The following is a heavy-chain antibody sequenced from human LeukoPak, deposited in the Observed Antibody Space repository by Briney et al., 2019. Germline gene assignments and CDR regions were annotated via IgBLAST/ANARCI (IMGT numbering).Heavy chain of an antibody. V-gene: IGHV1-2*02. Sequence: ASVKVSCKASGYTFTGYYMHWVRQAPGQGLEWMGWINPNSGGTNHAQKFQGRVTMTRDTSISTAYMELSRLRSDDTAVYYCARAPYYDFWSGYPSYYYYMDVWGKGTTVTVSS. CDR3: ARAPYYDFWSGYPSYYYYMDV. CDR1: GYTFTGYY. D-gene: IGHD3-3*01. CDR2: INPNSGGT. J-gene: IGHJ6*03.